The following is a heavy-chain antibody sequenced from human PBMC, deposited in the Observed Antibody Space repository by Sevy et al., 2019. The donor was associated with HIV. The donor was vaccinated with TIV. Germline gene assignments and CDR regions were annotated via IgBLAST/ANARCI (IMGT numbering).Heavy chain of an antibody. CDR1: GFSFSRYA. Sequence: GGSLRLSCAASGFSFSRYAMKWVRQAPGKGLEWVSSISDSGGSTYYADSVKGRFTISRDNAKNSLYLQMNSLRAGDTAVYYCARSGGYSDYGMDVWGQGTTVTVSS. CDR3: ARSGGYSDYGMDV. CDR2: ISDSGGST. D-gene: IGHD5-12*01. J-gene: IGHJ6*02. V-gene: IGHV3-23*01.